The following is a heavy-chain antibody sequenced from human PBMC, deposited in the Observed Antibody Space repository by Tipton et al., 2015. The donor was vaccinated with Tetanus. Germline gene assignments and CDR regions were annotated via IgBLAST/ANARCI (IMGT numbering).Heavy chain of an antibody. V-gene: IGHV3-48*02. CDR3: ASNLYYYDGSDY. Sequence: QLVQSGGGVVQPGRSLRLSCAASGFTFSTSSMNWVRQGPGKGLEWVSYISSSSNTIYYADSVQGRFTISRDNAKNSLYLQMNSLRDEDAAVYYCASNLYYYDGSDYWGQGTLVTVSS. J-gene: IGHJ4*02. CDR1: GFTFSTSS. D-gene: IGHD3-22*01. CDR2: ISSSSNTI.